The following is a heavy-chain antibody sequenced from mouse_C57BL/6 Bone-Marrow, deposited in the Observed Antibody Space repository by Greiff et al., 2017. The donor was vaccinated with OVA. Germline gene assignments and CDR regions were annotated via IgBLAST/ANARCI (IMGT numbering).Heavy chain of an antibody. CDR2: IDPENGDT. Sequence: DVQLQESGAELVRPGASVKLSCTASGFNIKDDYMHWVKQRPEQGLEWIGWIDPENGDTEYASKFQGKATITADTSSNTAYLQLSSLTSEDTAVYYCSTAQASYYFDYWGQGTTLTVSS. CDR3: STAQASYYFDY. V-gene: IGHV14-4*01. D-gene: IGHD3-2*02. CDR1: GFNIKDDY. J-gene: IGHJ2*01.